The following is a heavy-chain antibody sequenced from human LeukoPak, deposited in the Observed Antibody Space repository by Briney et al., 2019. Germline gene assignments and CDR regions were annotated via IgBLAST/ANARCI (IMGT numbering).Heavy chain of an antibody. CDR3: AKGPRNYYDSSGYYAPDY. D-gene: IGHD3-22*01. CDR1: GFTFSSYA. V-gene: IGHV3-23*01. CDR2: ISGSGGST. J-gene: IGHJ4*02. Sequence: AGGSLRLSCAASGFTFSSYAMSWVRQAPGKGLEWVSAISGSGGSTYYADSVKGRFTISRDNSKNTLYLQMNSLRAEDTAVYYCAKGPRNYYDSSGYYAPDYWGQGTLVTVSS.